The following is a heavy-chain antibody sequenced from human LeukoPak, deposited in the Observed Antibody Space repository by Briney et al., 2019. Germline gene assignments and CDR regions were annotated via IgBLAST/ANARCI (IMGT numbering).Heavy chain of an antibody. CDR2: INPNSGGT. D-gene: IGHD3-9*01. J-gene: IGHJ5*02. V-gene: IGHV1-2*02. CDR1: GYTFTSYY. CDR3: ARAPIFDWLCWFDP. Sequence: GASVKVSCKASGYTFTSYYMHWVRQAPGQGLEWMGWINPNSGGTNYAQKFQGRVTMTRDTSISTAYMELSRLRSDDTAVYYCARAPIFDWLCWFDPWGQGTLVTVSS.